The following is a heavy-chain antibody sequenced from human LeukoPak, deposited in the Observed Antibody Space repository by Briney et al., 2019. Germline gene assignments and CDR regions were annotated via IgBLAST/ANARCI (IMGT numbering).Heavy chain of an antibody. CDR1: GGSISSGTNY. CDR3: AWGFDSRKVGY. Sequence: SETLSLTGSVSGGSISSGTNYWNWIRELPGKGLEWIGYIYYSGSTDYNPSLKRRVTISVDTSKKQFSLSLTSVTAADTAVYYCAWGFDSRKVGYWGQGTLVTVSS. J-gene: IGHJ4*02. D-gene: IGHD6-13*01. CDR2: IYYSGST. V-gene: IGHV4-31*03.